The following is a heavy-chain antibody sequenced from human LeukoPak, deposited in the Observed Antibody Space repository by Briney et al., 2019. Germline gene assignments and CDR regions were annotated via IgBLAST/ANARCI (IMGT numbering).Heavy chain of an antibody. D-gene: IGHD6-6*01. CDR3: ARDPGSSDAFDI. Sequence: SQTLSLTCTVSGGSISSGSYYWRWIRQPAGKGLEWIGRIYTSGSTNYNPSLKSRVTISVDTSKNQFSLKLSSVTAADTAVYYCARDPGSSDAFDIWGQGTMVTVSS. V-gene: IGHV4-61*02. J-gene: IGHJ3*02. CDR2: IYTSGST. CDR1: GGSISSGSYY.